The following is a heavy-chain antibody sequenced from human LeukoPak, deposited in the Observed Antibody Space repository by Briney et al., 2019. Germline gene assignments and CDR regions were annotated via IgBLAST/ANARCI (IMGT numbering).Heavy chain of an antibody. CDR1: GYSITSYY. CDR2: LYYTGST. CDR3: ARAAGRYSSGWYYFDY. D-gene: IGHD6-19*01. J-gene: IGHJ4*02. Sequence: SETLSLTCSVSGYSITSYYWSWIRQPPGKGLEWIGYLYYTGSTKYNPSLDSRVTMSVDTSKNQFSLKLNSVTAADTAVYYCARAAGRYSSGWYYFDYWGQGTLVTVSS. V-gene: IGHV4-59*12.